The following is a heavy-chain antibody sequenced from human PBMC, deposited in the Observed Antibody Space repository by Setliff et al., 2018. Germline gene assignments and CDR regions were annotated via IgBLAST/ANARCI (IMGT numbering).Heavy chain of an antibody. Sequence: PGGSLRLSCAASGFTFFSYWMSWVRQAPGKGLEWVANIKQDGSEKYYVDSVKGRFTISRDNAKNSLYLQMSSLRAEDTAVYYCARDPNSGSYWHYYYYMYVWVKGTTVTVSS. CDR2: IKQDGSEK. CDR1: GFTFFSYW. CDR3: ARDPNSGSYWHYYYYMYV. J-gene: IGHJ6*03. V-gene: IGHV3-7*01. D-gene: IGHD1-26*01.